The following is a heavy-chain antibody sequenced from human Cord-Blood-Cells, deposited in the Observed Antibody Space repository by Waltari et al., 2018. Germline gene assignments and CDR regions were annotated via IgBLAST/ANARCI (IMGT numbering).Heavy chain of an antibody. J-gene: IGHJ4*02. CDR3: AREFYSGSYYFDY. D-gene: IGHD1-26*01. V-gene: IGHV3-53*01. Sequence: EVQLVESGGGLIQPGGSLRLACAACGFTVSSNYMSWVRQAPGKGLEWVSVIYSCGSTYYPDSVKGRFTISRDNSKNTLYLQMNSLRAEDTAVYYCAREFYSGSYYFDYWGQGTLVTVSS. CDR1: GFTVSSNY. CDR2: IYSCGST.